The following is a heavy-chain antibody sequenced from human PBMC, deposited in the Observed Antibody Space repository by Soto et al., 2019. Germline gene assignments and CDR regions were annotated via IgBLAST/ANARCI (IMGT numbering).Heavy chain of an antibody. J-gene: IGHJ4*02. CDR3: ARRADDSGSLDY. V-gene: IGHV4-4*03. Sequence: QVQLQESGPGLVKPPGTLSLTCAVSGASISSSSWWIWVRLPPGKGLEWIGEIDHSGTTNYKPSLKSRVTISVEKSKNQFSLKLNSVTAADTAVYYCARRADDSGSLDYWGQGTLVTVFS. CDR2: IDHSGTT. CDR1: GASISSSSW. D-gene: IGHD3-10*01.